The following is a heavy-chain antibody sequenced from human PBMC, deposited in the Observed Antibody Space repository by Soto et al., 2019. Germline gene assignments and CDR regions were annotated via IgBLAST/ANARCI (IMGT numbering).Heavy chain of an antibody. J-gene: IGHJ6*03. CDR2: ISSSSSYI. Sequence: GSLRLSCAASGFTFSSYSMNWVRQAPGKGLEWVSSISSSSSYIYYADSVKGRFTISRDNAKNSLYLQMNSLRAEDTAVYYCARLPLWFGERSYYYYYMDVWGKGTTVTVSS. CDR1: GFTFSSYS. CDR3: ARLPLWFGERSYYYYYMDV. V-gene: IGHV3-21*01. D-gene: IGHD3-10*01.